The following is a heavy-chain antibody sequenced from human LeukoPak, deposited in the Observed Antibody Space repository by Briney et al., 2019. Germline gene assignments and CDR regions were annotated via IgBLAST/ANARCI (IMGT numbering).Heavy chain of an antibody. V-gene: IGHV1-46*01. J-gene: IGHJ4*02. D-gene: IGHD3-22*01. CDR1: VYTFTSYY. CDR2: INPSGGST. CDR3: ARDAYYYDSSGYYGFGVDY. Sequence: ASVKVSCQASVYTFTSYYMHWVRQAPGQGLAWLGIINPSGGSTSYAQKFQGRVTMTRDTSTSTVYMELSSLRSEDTAVYYCARDAYYYDSSGYYGFGVDYWGQGTLVTVSS.